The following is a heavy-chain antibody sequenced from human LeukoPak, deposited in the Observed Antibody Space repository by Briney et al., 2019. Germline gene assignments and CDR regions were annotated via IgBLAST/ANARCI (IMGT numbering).Heavy chain of an antibody. CDR1: GFTFNTYA. Sequence: GGSLRLSCAASGFTFNTYAMNWVRQAPGKGLEWVSSIGSTSSSIYYADSVKGRFTISRDNAKNSLYLQMNSLRVEDTAVYYCASVGGFTYGIDCWGQGALVTVSS. D-gene: IGHD5-18*01. CDR3: ASVGGFTYGIDC. J-gene: IGHJ4*02. CDR2: IGSTSSSI. V-gene: IGHV3-21*01.